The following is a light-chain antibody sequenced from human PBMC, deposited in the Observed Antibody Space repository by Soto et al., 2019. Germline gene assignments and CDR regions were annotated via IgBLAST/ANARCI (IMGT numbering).Light chain of an antibody. CDR3: QQYNSYSWT. J-gene: IGKJ1*01. V-gene: IGKV1-5*01. Sequence: DIQMTQSPSTLSGSEGDRVXXXXXASQSISSWLAWYQQKPGKAPKLLIYDASSLESGVPSRFSGSGSGTEFTLTISSLQPDDFATYYCQQYNSYSWTFGQGTKVDI. CDR2: DAS. CDR1: QSISSW.